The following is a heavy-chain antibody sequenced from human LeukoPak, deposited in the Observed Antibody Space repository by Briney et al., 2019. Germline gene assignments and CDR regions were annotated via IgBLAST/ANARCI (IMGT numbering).Heavy chain of an antibody. V-gene: IGHV1-69*05. J-gene: IGHJ5*02. D-gene: IGHD3-10*01. CDR2: IIPVFGTA. Sequence: GASVKASCKASGGTFNSHVISWLRQAPGQGLEWMGGIIPVFGTASYAEKFQGRATITTDESTTTAYMEMSSLTSEDTAVYYCARGYYYGSESYWHTKWFDPWGQGTLVTVSS. CDR1: GGTFNSHV. CDR3: ARGYYYGSESYWHTKWFDP.